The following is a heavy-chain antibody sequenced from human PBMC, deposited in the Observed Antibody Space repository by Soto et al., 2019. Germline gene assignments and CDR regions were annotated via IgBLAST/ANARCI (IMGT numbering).Heavy chain of an antibody. CDR2: ISYDGSNK. J-gene: IGHJ4*02. D-gene: IGHD2-15*01. CDR1: GFTFSSYA. Sequence: QVQLVESGGGVVQPGRSLRLSCAASGFTFSSYAKHWVRQAPGKGLEWVAVISYDGSNKYYADSVKGRFTISRDNSKNTLYLQMNSLRAEDTAVYYCARDKEIRYCSGGSCPPPPYYFDYWGQGTLVTVSS. CDR3: ARDKEIRYCSGGSCPPPPYYFDY. V-gene: IGHV3-30-3*01.